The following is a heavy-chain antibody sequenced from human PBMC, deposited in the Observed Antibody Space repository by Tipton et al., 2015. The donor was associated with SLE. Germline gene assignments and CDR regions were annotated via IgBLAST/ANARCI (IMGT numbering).Heavy chain of an antibody. Sequence: TLSLTCTVSGGSISSYYWSWIRQPPGKGLEWIGNVYYTGSTYYNPSPKSRVTISVDTSKNHFSLKLKSVTAADTAVYYCARLHLWGVIPDYWGQGTLVTVSS. CDR3: ARLHLWGVIPDY. CDR2: VYYTGST. D-gene: IGHD3-10*01. V-gene: IGHV4-59*04. J-gene: IGHJ4*02. CDR1: GGSISSYY.